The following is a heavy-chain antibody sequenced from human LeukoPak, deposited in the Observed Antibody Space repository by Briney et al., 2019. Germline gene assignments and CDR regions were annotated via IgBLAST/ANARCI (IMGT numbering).Heavy chain of an antibody. CDR1: GYTFTGYY. Sequence: GASVKVSCKASGYTFTGYYMHWVRQAPGQGLEWMGWINPNSGGTNFAQKFQGRVTMTRDTSTSTVYMELSSLRSEDTAVYYCAVSFYYDSSGYLRKVVSGANWFDPWGQGTLVTASS. V-gene: IGHV1-2*02. CDR3: AVSFYYDSSGYLRKVVSGANWFDP. J-gene: IGHJ5*02. CDR2: INPNSGGT. D-gene: IGHD3-22*01.